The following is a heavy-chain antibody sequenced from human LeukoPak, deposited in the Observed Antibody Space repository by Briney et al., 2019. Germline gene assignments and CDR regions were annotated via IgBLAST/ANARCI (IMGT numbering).Heavy chain of an antibody. CDR3: ARRPYPSGPVDY. CDR2: INSDGSST. D-gene: IGHD6-6*01. J-gene: IGHJ4*02. Sequence: GGSLRLSCAASGFTFSSYAMTWVRQAPGKGLVWVSRINSDGSSTSYADSVKGRFTISRDNAKNTLYLQMNSLRAEDTAVYYCARRPYPSGPVDYWGQGTLVTVSS. CDR1: GFTFSSYA. V-gene: IGHV3-74*01.